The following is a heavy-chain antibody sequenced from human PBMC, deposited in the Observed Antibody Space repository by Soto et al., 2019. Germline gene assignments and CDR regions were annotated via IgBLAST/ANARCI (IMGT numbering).Heavy chain of an antibody. J-gene: IGHJ5*02. CDR2: IIPILGIA. CDR1: GGTFSSYT. CDR3: AKDTPRSAWLAWFGP. D-gene: IGHD6-19*01. V-gene: IGHV1-69*02. Sequence: QVQLVQSGAEVKKPGSSVKVSCKASGGTFSSYTISWVRQAPGQGLEWMGRIIPILGIANYAQEFQGRVTIHAEKCTSTAYMGLGSMRSEDTAVYYRAKDTPRSAWLAWFGPRGKGTLVTVSS.